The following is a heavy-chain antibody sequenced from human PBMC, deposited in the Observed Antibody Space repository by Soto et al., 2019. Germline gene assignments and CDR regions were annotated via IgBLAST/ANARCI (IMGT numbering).Heavy chain of an antibody. V-gene: IGHV3-23*01. CDR1: GFTFSNYA. D-gene: IGHD3-22*01. CDR2: ISGSGGST. CDR3: AKGSTMIVVVITIGPFDY. Sequence: GGSLRLSCAASGFTFSNYAMSWVRQAPGKGLEWVSSISGSGGSTYYADSVKGRFTISRDNSKNSLYLQMNSLRAEDTAIYYCAKGSTMIVVVITIGPFDYWGQGTLVTVSS. J-gene: IGHJ4*02.